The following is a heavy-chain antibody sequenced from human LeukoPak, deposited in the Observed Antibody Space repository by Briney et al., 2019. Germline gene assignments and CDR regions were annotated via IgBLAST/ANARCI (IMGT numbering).Heavy chain of an antibody. CDR1: GGSISSSSYY. CDR3: VRDSSGWSRNY. Sequence: SETLSLTCTVSGGSISSSSYYWGWIRQPPGKGLEWIGSISHDGTTYNPSLKSRVTISVDTSKNQFSLNLSSVTAADTAVYYCVRDSSGWSRNYWGQGTLVTVSS. CDR2: ISHDGTT. J-gene: IGHJ4*02. D-gene: IGHD6-19*01. V-gene: IGHV4-39*07.